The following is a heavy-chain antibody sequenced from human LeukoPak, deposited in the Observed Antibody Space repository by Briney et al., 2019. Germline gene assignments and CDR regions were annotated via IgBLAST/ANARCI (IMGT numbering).Heavy chain of an antibody. CDR3: ARASTTVVTPGYYFDY. CDR2: IYSGGGT. CDR1: GFIVSSNY. V-gene: IGHV3-53*04. Sequence: GGSLRFSCAASGFIVSSNYMSWVRQAPGKGLEWVSIIYSGGGTYYADSVKGRFTISRHNSRNTLYLQMNSLRPEDTAVYYCARASTTVVTPGYYFDYWGQGTLVTVSS. D-gene: IGHD4-23*01. J-gene: IGHJ4*02.